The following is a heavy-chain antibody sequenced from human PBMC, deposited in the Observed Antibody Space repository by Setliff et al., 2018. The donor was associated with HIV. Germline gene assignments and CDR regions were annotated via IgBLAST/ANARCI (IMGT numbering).Heavy chain of an antibody. CDR3: ARKPTGSPSDY. CDR2: ISPYNGNT. D-gene: IGHD2-2*01. V-gene: IGHV1-18*01. CDR1: GYTFSNYG. J-gene: IGHJ4*02. Sequence: ASVKVSCKASGYTFSNYGISWVRQAPGQGLEWLGWISPYNGNTNYVQKLQGRVTINTDTSTSTAYMELRSLRSDDTALYCCARKPTGSPSDYWGQGTLVTVSS.